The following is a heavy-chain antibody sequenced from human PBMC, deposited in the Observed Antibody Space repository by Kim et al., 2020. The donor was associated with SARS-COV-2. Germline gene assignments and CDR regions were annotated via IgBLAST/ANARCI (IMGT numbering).Heavy chain of an antibody. V-gene: IGHV3-49*02. CDR2: SGGTT. CDR3: TRSRFFDY. J-gene: IGHJ4*02. Sequence: SGGTTEYVASLNGRFTISRADSKSVAYLQMNSLITDDTAIYYCTRSRFFDYWGLGTLVTVSS.